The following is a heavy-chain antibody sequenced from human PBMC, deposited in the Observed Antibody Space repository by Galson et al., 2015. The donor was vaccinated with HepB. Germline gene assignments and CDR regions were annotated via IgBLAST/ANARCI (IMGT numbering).Heavy chain of an antibody. CDR2: ISYDGSNK. CDR1: GFTFSNYG. V-gene: IGHV3-30*03. J-gene: IGHJ3*01. CDR3: AREKHSTGWFNVFDL. D-gene: IGHD6-19*01. Sequence: SLRLFCAASGFTFSNYGMHWVRQAPGKGLEWVAVISYDGSNKYYADSVKGRFTISRDNANNSLYLQMNSLRAEDTAVYYCAREKHSTGWFNVFDLWGQGTMVTVSS.